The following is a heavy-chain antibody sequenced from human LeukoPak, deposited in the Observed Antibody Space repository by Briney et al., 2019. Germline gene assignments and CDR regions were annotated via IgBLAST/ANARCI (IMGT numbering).Heavy chain of an antibody. CDR3: ARRVAVAVPYYFDY. D-gene: IGHD6-19*01. CDR2: ISAYNGNT. J-gene: IGHJ4*02. V-gene: IGHV1-18*01. CDR1: GYTFTIYG. Sequence: RASVNLSCKASGYTFTIYGISWVRQAPGQGLEWMGWISAYNGNTNYAQKLQGRVTMTTDTSTSTAYMELRSLRSDDTAVYYCARRVAVAVPYYFDYWGQGTLVTVSS.